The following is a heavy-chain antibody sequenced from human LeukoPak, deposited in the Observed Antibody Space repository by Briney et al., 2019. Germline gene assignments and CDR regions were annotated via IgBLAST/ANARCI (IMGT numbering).Heavy chain of an antibody. J-gene: IGHJ4*02. CDR1: GFTLSSYS. CDR2: ISRSSGYI. V-gene: IGHV3-21*04. D-gene: IGHD2-2*01. CDR3: AKRLSYNFDY. Sequence: GGSLRLSCVASGFTLSSYSMNWVRQAPGKGLEWVSSISRSSGYIFYADSIKGRFTVSRDNSKNALYLQMNSLRAEDTAVYYCAKRLSYNFDYWGQGTLVTVSS.